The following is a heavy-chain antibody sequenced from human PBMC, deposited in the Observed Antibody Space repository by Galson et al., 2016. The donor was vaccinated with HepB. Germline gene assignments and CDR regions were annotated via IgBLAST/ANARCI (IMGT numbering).Heavy chain of an antibody. J-gene: IGHJ4*02. CDR3: AKDLQASGGTYEAFDS. Sequence: SLRLSCAASGFTFGDYAMHWVRQAPGKGLEWVSGISWNTGTIGYADSVGGRFSISRDNAKNSLYLQMHGLTAEDTAIYYCAKDLQASGGTYEAFDSWGQGTLVTVSS. V-gene: IGHV3-9*01. CDR2: ISWNTGTI. CDR1: GFTFGDYA. D-gene: IGHD3-16*01.